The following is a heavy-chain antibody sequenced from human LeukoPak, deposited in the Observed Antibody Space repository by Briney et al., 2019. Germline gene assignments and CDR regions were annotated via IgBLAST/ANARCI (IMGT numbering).Heavy chain of an antibody. Sequence: SETLSLTCAVYGGSFSGYYWSWIRQPPGKGLEWIGEINHSGSTNYNPSLKSRVTMSVDTSKNQFSLKLSSVTAADTAVYYCARGSYYYDSSGYYVQYYFDYWGQGTLVTVSS. D-gene: IGHD3-22*01. CDR2: INHSGST. CDR1: GGSFSGYY. V-gene: IGHV4-34*01. CDR3: ARGSYYYDSSGYYVQYYFDY. J-gene: IGHJ4*02.